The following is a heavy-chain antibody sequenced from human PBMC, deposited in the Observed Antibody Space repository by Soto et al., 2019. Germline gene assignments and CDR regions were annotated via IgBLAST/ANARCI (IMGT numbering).Heavy chain of an antibody. Sequence: EVQLVESGGDLVQPGGPLKLSGAASGFTFSGSAMHWVRKASGKGLEWVGNIRRRAKNYATVYAASVKGRFIISRDDSKNRAYLQLNSPKTDATAVYYCTMLFGVRDYFCPEFDYWGQGTLVNVSS. CDR3: TMLFGVRDYFCPEFDY. V-gene: IGHV3-73*02. CDR1: GFTFSGSA. CDR2: IRRRAKNYAT. J-gene: IGHJ4*02. D-gene: IGHD2-8*01.